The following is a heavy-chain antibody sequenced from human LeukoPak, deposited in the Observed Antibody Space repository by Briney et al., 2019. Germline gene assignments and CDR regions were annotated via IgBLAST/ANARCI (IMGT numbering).Heavy chain of an antibody. V-gene: IGHV1-69*04. CDR3: ARVSPHYYDSSGYYPEGFDY. CDR1: GYTFTKYG. D-gene: IGHD3-22*01. CDR2: IIPILGIA. Sequence: SAKVSCKASGYTFTKYGLTWVRQAPGQGLEWMGRIIPILGIANYAQKFQGRVTITADKSTSTAYMELSSLRSEDTAVYYCARVSPHYYDSSGYYPEGFDYWGQGTLVTVSS. J-gene: IGHJ4*02.